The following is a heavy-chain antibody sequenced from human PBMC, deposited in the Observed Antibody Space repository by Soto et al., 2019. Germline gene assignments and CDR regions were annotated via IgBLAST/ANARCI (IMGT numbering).Heavy chain of an antibody. CDR2: IIPLLWTV. Sequence: QVQLVQSGSEVKKPGSSVRVSCQGSGATFNNYAVSWVRQAPGQGLEWMGGIIPLLWTVDIAQKFQGRITLFADTSRTTVDIELRSLTSEDTALYYCASTYCSSHSCSIRGHHYYYGMDVWGQGTSVTVS. CDR1: GATFNNYA. D-gene: IGHD2-15*01. J-gene: IGHJ6*02. CDR3: ASTYCSSHSCSIRGHHYYYGMDV. V-gene: IGHV1-69*06.